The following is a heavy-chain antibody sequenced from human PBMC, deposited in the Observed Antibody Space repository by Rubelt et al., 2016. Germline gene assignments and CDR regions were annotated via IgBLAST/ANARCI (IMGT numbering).Heavy chain of an antibody. D-gene: IGHD3-16*02. J-gene: IGHJ4*02. CDR2: IYSGGST. Sequence: GGSLRLSCAASGFTVSSNYMSWVRQAPGKGLEWVSVIYSGGSTYYADSVKGRFTISRDNSKNTLYLQMNSLRAEDTAVYYCARGYTSPVSDYWGQGTLVTVSS. CDR1: GFTVSSNY. V-gene: IGHV3-53*01. CDR3: ARGYTSPVSDY.